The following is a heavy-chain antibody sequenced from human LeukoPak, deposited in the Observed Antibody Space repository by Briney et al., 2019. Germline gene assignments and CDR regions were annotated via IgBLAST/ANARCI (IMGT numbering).Heavy chain of an antibody. D-gene: IGHD2-15*01. J-gene: IGHJ5*02. CDR3: ARELSEDCSGGSCYSHGIDP. Sequence: ASVRVSCKASGYTFTSYDINWVRQATGQGLEWMGWMNPNSGNTGYAQKFQGRVTMTRNTSISTAYMELSSLRSEDTAVYYCARELSEDCSGGSCYSHGIDPWGQGTLVTVSS. CDR1: GYTFTSYD. CDR2: MNPNSGNT. V-gene: IGHV1-8*01.